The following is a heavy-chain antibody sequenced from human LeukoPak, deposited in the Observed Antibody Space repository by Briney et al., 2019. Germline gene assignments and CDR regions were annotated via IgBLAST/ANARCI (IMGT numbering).Heavy chain of an antibody. CDR2: ISGSGVNT. CDR3: AKLGGPYNWDYAGLNYMDV. Sequence: GGSLRLSCAASGLTFSSSAMTWVRQAPGKGLEWVSGISGSGVNTYYADSVKGRFTISRDNSKNTLYLQMNSLRAEDTAVYYCAKLGGPYNWDYAGLNYMDVWGKGTTFTVSS. V-gene: IGHV3-23*01. D-gene: IGHD1-7*01. J-gene: IGHJ6*03. CDR1: GLTFSSSA.